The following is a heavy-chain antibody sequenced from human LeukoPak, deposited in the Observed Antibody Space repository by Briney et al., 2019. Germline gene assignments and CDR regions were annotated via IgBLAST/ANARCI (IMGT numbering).Heavy chain of an antibody. D-gene: IGHD2-15*01. V-gene: IGHV3-23*01. Sequence: PGASLRLSCAASAITFSSYPMSWVRQAPGKGLEWVSAISGVGGSTFYADSVKGRFTISRDNSKNTVYLQMNSLRADDTAVYYCARGAPRFVVVVAAKAWFDPWGQGNPGHRLL. CDR2: ISGVGGST. CDR3: ARGAPRFVVVVAAKAWFDP. J-gene: IGHJ5*02. CDR1: AITFSSYP.